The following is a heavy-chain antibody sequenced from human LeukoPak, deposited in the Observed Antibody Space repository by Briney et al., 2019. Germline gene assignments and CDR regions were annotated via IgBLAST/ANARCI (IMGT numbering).Heavy chain of an antibody. V-gene: IGHV4-59*12. Sequence: SETLSLTCTVSGGSISNYYWTWIRQPPGKGLEWIGYIYSKESTNYNPSLKSRVTISVDTSKNQFSLKLSSVTAADTAVYYCARPTTVTTRNWYFDLWGRGTLVTVSS. CDR3: ARPTTVTTRNWYFDL. CDR1: GGSISNYY. D-gene: IGHD4-17*01. J-gene: IGHJ2*01. CDR2: IYSKEST.